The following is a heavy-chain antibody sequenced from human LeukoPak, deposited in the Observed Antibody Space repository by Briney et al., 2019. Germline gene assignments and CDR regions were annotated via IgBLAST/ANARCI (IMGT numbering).Heavy chain of an antibody. CDR2: IYYSGST. CDR3: ARRIGRGSAAPAAGYYYYYMDV. Sequence: SETLSLTCTVSGGSISSHYWSWIRQPPGKGLEWIGYIYYSGSTNYNPSLKSRVTISVDTSKNQFSLKLSSVTAADTAVYYCARRIGRGSAAPAAGYYYYYMDVWGKGTTVTVSS. J-gene: IGHJ6*03. CDR1: GGSISSHY. D-gene: IGHD6-13*01. V-gene: IGHV4-59*11.